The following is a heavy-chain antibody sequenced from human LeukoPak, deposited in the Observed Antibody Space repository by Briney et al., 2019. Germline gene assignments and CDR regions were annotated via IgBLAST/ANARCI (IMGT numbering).Heavy chain of an antibody. CDR3: ARVRSGYDSLDY. J-gene: IGHJ4*02. V-gene: IGHV3-21*01. CDR2: ISSASTYI. CDR1: GFAFNTYT. D-gene: IGHD5-12*01. Sequence: PGGSLRLSCAASGFAFNTYTISWVRQAPGKGLEWVSSISSASTYIYYADSVRGRFTISRDNAKNSLYLQMNSLRAEDTAVYYCARVRSGYDSLDYWGQGTLVTVSS.